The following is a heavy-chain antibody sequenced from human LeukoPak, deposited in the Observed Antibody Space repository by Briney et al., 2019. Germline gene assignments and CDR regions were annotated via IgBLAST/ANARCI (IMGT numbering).Heavy chain of an antibody. CDR1: GGSISSGSYY. CDR3: ARERSSGYDRPFDY. Sequence: SQTLSLTCTVSGGSISSGSYYWSWIRQPAGKGLEWIGRIYTSGSTNYNPSLKSRVTISVDTSKNQFSLKLSSVTAADTAVYFCARERSSGYDRPFDYWGQGTLVTVSS. J-gene: IGHJ4*02. D-gene: IGHD5-12*01. CDR2: IYTSGST. V-gene: IGHV4-61*02.